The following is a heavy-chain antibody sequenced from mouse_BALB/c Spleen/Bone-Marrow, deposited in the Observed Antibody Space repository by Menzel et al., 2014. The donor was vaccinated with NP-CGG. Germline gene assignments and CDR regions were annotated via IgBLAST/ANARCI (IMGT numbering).Heavy chain of an antibody. Sequence: EVQRVESGGGLVQPGGSLKLSCAASGFTFSSYTMSWVRQTPEKRLEWVAYISNGGGSTYYPDTVKGRFTISRDNAKNTLYLQMSSLKSEDTAMYYCARHPYDYVYYAMDYWGQGTSVTVSS. V-gene: IGHV5-12-2*01. CDR3: ARHPYDYVYYAMDY. CDR2: ISNGGGST. J-gene: IGHJ4*01. D-gene: IGHD2-4*01. CDR1: GFTFSSYT.